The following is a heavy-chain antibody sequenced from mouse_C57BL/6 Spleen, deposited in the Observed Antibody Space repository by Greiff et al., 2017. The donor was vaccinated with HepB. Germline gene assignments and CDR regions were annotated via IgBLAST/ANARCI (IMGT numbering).Heavy chain of an antibody. D-gene: IGHD1-1*01. Sequence: EVQLQQSGTVLARPGASVKMSCKTSGYTFTSYWMHWVKQRPGQGLEWIGAIYPGNSDTSYNQKFKGKAKLTAVTSASTAYMELSSLTNEDSAVYYCTIDGSTYRGLYFDYWGQGTTLTVSS. CDR1: GYTFTSYW. V-gene: IGHV1-5*01. CDR3: TIDGSTYRGLYFDY. CDR2: IYPGNSDT. J-gene: IGHJ2*01.